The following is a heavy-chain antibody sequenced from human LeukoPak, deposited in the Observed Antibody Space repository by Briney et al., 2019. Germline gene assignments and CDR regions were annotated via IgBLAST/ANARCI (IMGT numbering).Heavy chain of an antibody. J-gene: IGHJ4*02. D-gene: IGHD3-22*01. Sequence: GWSLTLACAAASFTFSIYWIRWVRLAAGDGLEWVANIKEDGSEKYYGDSVKGRFTISRDNAKNSLYLQMNSLRAEDTAVYYCARDSSGYQWGQGTLVTVSS. V-gene: IGHV3-7*01. CDR1: SFTFSIYW. CDR3: ARDSSGYQ. CDR2: IKEDGSEK.